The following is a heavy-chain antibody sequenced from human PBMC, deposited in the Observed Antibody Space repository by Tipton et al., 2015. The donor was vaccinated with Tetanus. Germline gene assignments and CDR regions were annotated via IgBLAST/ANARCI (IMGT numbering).Heavy chain of an antibody. D-gene: IGHD5-18*01. J-gene: IGHJ2*01. CDR1: GGSFSAYY. V-gene: IGHV4-34*01. CDR3: ARGGSYSYGPRGFDL. Sequence: TLSLTCAVYGGSFSAYYWSWIRQSPGKGLEWIGEINHSGSTTYSPSFKSRVTISVDTPKNQFSLKLTSLTVADTVVYYCARGGSYSYGPRGFDLWGRGTLVTVSS. CDR2: INHSGST.